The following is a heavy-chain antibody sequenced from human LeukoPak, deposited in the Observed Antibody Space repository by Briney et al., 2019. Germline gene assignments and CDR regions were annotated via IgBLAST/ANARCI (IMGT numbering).Heavy chain of an antibody. J-gene: IGHJ4*02. V-gene: IGHV3-48*03. Sequence: PGGSLRLSCAASGFTFSSYEMNWVHQAPGKGLEWVSYISSSGSTIYYADSVKGRFTISRDNAKNSLYLQMNSLGAEDTAVYYCARDSTYYGSGSFSDWGQGTLVTVSS. CDR3: ARDSTYYGSGSFSD. CDR1: GFTFSSYE. CDR2: ISSSGSTI. D-gene: IGHD3-10*01.